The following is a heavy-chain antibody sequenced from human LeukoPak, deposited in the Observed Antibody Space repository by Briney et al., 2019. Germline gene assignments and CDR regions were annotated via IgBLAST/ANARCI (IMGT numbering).Heavy chain of an antibody. CDR1: GYTFTSYG. Sequence: ASVKVSCKASGYTFTSYGISWVRQAPGQGLEWMGWISAYNGNTNYAQKLQGRVTMTTDTSTSTAYMELRSLRSDDTAVYYCARDLTMVRGEGTFDYWGQGTLVTVSS. V-gene: IGHV1-18*01. J-gene: IGHJ4*02. D-gene: IGHD3-10*01. CDR3: ARDLTMVRGEGTFDY. CDR2: ISAYNGNT.